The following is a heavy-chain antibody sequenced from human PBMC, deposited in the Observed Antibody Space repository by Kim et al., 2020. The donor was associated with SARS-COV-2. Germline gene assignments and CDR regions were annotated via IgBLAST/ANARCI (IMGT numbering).Heavy chain of an antibody. CDR1: GFTFSSYS. V-gene: IGHV3-21*01. J-gene: IGHJ6*02. D-gene: IGHD1-7*01. CDR3: ARDRITGTNYYYYYGMDV. CDR2: ISSSSSYI. Sequence: GGSLRLSCAASGFTFSSYSMNWVRQAPGKGLEWVSSISSSSSYIYYADSVKGRFTISRDNAKNSLYLQMNSLRAEDTAVYYCARDRITGTNYYYYYGMDVWGQGTTVTVSS.